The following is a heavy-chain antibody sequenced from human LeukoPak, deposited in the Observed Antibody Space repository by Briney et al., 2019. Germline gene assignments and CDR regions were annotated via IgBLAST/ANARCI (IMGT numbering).Heavy chain of an antibody. CDR3: ARRTDAVDDAFDI. V-gene: IGHV1-69*04. CDR2: IIPAPDRA. Sequence: EASVKVSCKASGDNFNNYAVNWVRQAPGQGLQWMGRIIPAPDRANYAHNFQGRLTITADKSTKTAYMELSSLQSEDTGLYFCARRTDAVDDAFDIWGQGTMLIVSS. D-gene: IGHD3/OR15-3a*01. CDR1: GDNFNNYA. J-gene: IGHJ3*02.